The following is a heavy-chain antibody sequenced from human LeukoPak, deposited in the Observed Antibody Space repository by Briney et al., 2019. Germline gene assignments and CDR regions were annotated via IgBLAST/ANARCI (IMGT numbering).Heavy chain of an antibody. J-gene: IGHJ4*02. CDR2: VYYTGTT. D-gene: IGHD3-3*01. V-gene: IGHV4-59*01. CDR1: GDSISSSY. Sequence: PSETLSLTCTVSGDSISSSYWSWIRQPPGKGLEWIGYVYYTGTTNYSPSLKSRVTMAIDMSKSQFSLRLTSVTTADTAVYYCAHYDFWNSYLDYWGQGALVTVSS. CDR3: AHYDFWNSYLDY.